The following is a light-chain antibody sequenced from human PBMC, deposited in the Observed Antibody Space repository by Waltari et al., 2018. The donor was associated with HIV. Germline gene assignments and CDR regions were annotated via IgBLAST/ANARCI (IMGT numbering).Light chain of an antibody. V-gene: IGLV3-19*01. CDR2: GKN. Sequence: SSELTQDPAVSVALGQTVRITCQEDSLRSNYASRYQQKPGQAPVLVIYGKNNRPSGIPDRFSGSSSGNTASLTITGAQAEDEADYYCNSRDSSGNHWVFGGGTKLTVL. CDR1: SLRSNY. J-gene: IGLJ3*02. CDR3: NSRDSSGNHWV.